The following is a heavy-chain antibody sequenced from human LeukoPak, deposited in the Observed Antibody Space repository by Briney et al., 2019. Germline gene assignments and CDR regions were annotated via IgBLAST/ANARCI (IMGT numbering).Heavy chain of an antibody. J-gene: IGHJ3*02. Sequence: SETLSLTCTVSGGSISSYYWSWIRQPPGKGLEWIGYIYYSGSTNYNPSLKSRVTISVDTSKTQFSLKLSSATAADTAVHYCASHYYDSSGYLRGDAFDIWGQGTMVTVSS. CDR1: GGSISSYY. D-gene: IGHD3-22*01. V-gene: IGHV4-59*08. CDR2: IYYSGST. CDR3: ASHYYDSSGYLRGDAFDI.